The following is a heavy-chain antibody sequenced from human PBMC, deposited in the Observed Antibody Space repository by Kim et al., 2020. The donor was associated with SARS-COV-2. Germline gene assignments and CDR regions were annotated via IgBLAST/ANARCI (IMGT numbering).Heavy chain of an antibody. Sequence: SETLSLTCAVYGGSFSGYYWSWIRQPPGKGLEWIGEINHSGSTNYNPSLKSRVTISVDTSKNQFSLKLSSVTAADTAVYYCARGGYDFWSGYGEYYYYMDVWGKGTTVTVSS. CDR2: INHSGST. D-gene: IGHD3-3*01. CDR1: GGSFSGYY. V-gene: IGHV4-34*01. CDR3: ARGGYDFWSGYGEYYYYMDV. J-gene: IGHJ6*03.